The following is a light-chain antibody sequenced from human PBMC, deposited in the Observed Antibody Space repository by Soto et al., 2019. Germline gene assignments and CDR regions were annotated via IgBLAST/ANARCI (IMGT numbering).Light chain of an antibody. V-gene: IGKV1-39*01. CDR2: AAS. J-gene: IGKJ1*01. CDR1: QSISSY. Sequence: IQRSHSPSSLSASLGYRVTITFRASQSISSYLNWYQQKPGKAPKLLIYAASSLQSGLPSRFSGSGSGTDFNLTISSLQPEDFATYYCQQSYSTPRTFGQGTKV. CDR3: QQSYSTPRT.